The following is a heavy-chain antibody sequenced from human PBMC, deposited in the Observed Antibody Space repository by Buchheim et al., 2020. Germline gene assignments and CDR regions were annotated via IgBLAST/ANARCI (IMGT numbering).Heavy chain of an antibody. V-gene: IGHV5-10-1*01. J-gene: IGHJ6*03. CDR1: GYSFTSYW. CDR2: IDPSDSYT. D-gene: IGHD3-10*01. CDR3: ARRYGSGSSVYYYYYYMDV. Sequence: EVQLVQSGAEVKRPGESLRISCKGSGYSFTSYWISWVRQMPGKGLEWMGRIDPSDSYTNYSPSFQGHVTISADKSICTAYLQWSSLKASDTAMYYCARRYGSGSSVYYYYYYMDVWGKGTT.